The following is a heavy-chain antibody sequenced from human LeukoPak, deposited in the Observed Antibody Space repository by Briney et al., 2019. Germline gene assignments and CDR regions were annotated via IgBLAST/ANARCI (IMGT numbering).Heavy chain of an antibody. CDR3: AKGLSSSSPGGYYYMDV. V-gene: IGHV3-30-3*01. CDR1: GFTFSSYA. J-gene: IGHJ6*03. D-gene: IGHD2-2*01. Sequence: GGSLRLSCAASGFTFSSYAMHWVRQAPGKGLEWVAVISYDGSNKYYADSVKGRFTISRDNSKNTLYLQMNSLRAEDTAVYYCAKGLSSSSPGGYYYMDVWGKGTTVTVSS. CDR2: ISYDGSNK.